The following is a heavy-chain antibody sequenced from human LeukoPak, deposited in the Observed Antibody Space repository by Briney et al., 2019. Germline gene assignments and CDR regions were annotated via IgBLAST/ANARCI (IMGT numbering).Heavy chain of an antibody. Sequence: ASVKVSCKASGYTFTSYGISWVRQAPGQGLEWMGWISAYNGNTNYAQKLQGRVTMTTDTSTSTAYMELRSLTSDDTGVYFCARGGSGWFGALEFDYWGQGTLVTVSS. CDR1: GYTFTSYG. CDR3: ARGGSGWFGALEFDY. V-gene: IGHV1-18*01. J-gene: IGHJ4*02. CDR2: ISAYNGNT. D-gene: IGHD3-10*01.